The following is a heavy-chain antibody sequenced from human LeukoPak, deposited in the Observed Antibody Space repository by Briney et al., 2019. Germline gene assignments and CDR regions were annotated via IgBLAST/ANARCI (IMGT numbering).Heavy chain of an antibody. D-gene: IGHD6-6*01. CDR3: ATGYSSSSPYTFDY. J-gene: IGHJ4*02. CDR1: GGTFSSYA. V-gene: IGHV1-69*13. CDR2: IIPIFGTA. Sequence: GASVKVSCKASGGTFSSYAISWVRQAPGQGLEWMGGIIPIFGTANYAQKFQGRVTITADESTSTAYMELSSLRSEDTAVYYCATGYSSSSPYTFDYWGQETLVTVSS.